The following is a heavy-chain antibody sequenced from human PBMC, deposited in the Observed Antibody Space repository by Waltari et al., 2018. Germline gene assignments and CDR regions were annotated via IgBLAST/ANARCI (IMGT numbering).Heavy chain of an antibody. CDR3: ARDLGRTGSFDY. D-gene: IGHD2-2*01. J-gene: IGHJ4*02. CDR1: KVIFGNYA. Sequence: VQLVQSGAEVKRPGVSVRVSCRTSKVIFGNYAFRWVRQARGQGREWMGRISPICGTANYAQKIQGRVTMTADKSTSTAYMELSSLRSEDTAVYYCARDLGRTGSFDYWGQGTLVTVSS. V-gene: IGHV1-69*08. CDR2: ISPICGTA.